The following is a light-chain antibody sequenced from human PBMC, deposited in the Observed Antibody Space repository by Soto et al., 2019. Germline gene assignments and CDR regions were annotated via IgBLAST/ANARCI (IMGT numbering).Light chain of an antibody. J-gene: IGKJ1*01. CDR2: GAS. V-gene: IGKV3-20*01. CDR1: RSVSSSY. Sequence: IVLTQSPGTLSLSPGERATLSCRASRSVSSSYSAWYQQKPGQAPRLLIYGASSRATGIPDRFSGSGSGTDFTLTISRLEPEDLAVYYCQQYGSSRSFGQGTKV. CDR3: QQYGSSRS.